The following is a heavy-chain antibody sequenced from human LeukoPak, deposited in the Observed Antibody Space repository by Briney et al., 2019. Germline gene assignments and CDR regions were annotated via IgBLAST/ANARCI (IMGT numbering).Heavy chain of an antibody. J-gene: IGHJ1*01. CDR1: GFTFSSYW. V-gene: IGHV3-74*01. D-gene: IGHD3-22*01. CDR2: INSDGSST. Sequence: PGGSLRLSCAASGFTFSSYWMHWVRQAPGKGLVWVSRINSDGSSTTYADSVKGRFTISRDNAKNTLYLQMNSLRVEDTGVYYCARAPSEIGGYYPEYFRHWGQGTLVTVSS. CDR3: ARAPSEIGGYYPEYFRH.